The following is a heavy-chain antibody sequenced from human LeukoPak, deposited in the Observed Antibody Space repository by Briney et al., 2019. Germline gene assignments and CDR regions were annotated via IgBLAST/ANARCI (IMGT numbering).Heavy chain of an antibody. D-gene: IGHD1-20*01. CDR1: GYTLNELS. Sequence: ASVKVSCKVSGYTLNELSIHWVRQAPGKGLEWLGGFDPEDGETIYVQKFQGRVTMTEDTFTDTAYMELSSLRSEDTAVYYCARAPYNWNAYFDYWGQGTLVTVSS. J-gene: IGHJ4*02. CDR2: FDPEDGET. CDR3: ARAPYNWNAYFDY. V-gene: IGHV1-24*01.